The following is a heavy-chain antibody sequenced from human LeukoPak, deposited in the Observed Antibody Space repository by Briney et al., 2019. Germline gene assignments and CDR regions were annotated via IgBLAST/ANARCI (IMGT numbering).Heavy chain of an antibody. V-gene: IGHV3-48*03. CDR1: GFIFSNYE. J-gene: IGHJ4*02. CDR2: ISSSCSTI. Sequence: PGGSLRLSCAASGFIFSNYEMNWVRQAPGKGLEWVSYISSSCSTINYADSVKGRFTISRDNAKSSLYLQMNSLRAEGTAVYYCARDFSGFIDYWGQGALVTVSS. CDR3: ARDFSGFIDY. D-gene: IGHD3-9*01.